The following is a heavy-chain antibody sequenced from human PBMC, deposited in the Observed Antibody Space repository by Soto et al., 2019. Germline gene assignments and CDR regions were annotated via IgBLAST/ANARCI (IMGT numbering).Heavy chain of an antibody. V-gene: IGHV4-39*01. Sequence: PSETLSLTCTVSGGSISSSSYYWGWIRQPPGKGLEWIGSIYYSGSTYYNPSLKSRVTISVDTSKNQFSLKLSSVTAADTAVYYCARHPIYCSGGSCYLNWFDPWGQGTLVTVSS. D-gene: IGHD2-15*01. J-gene: IGHJ5*02. CDR1: GGSISSSSYY. CDR3: ARHPIYCSGGSCYLNWFDP. CDR2: IYYSGST.